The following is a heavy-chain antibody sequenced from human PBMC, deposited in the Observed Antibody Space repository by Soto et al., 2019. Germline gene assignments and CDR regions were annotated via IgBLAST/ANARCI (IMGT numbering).Heavy chain of an antibody. J-gene: IGHJ4*02. CDR1: EFPFSNYG. D-gene: IGHD5-12*01. CDR3: ARGQYYFDY. CDR2: ISYDGSNK. V-gene: IGHV3-30*03. Sequence: QVQLVESGGGVVQPGRSLRLSCAASEFPFSNYGMHWVRQAPGKGLEWVAHISYDGSNKHYADSVKGRFTISRDNSKNMLFLQMSSLRTEDTAVYYCARGQYYFDYCGQGTRVSVSS.